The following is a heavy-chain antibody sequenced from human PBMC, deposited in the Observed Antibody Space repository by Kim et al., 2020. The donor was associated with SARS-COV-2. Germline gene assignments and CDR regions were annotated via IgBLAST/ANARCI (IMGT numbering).Heavy chain of an antibody. J-gene: IGHJ6*02. Sequence: SETLSLTCTVSGGSISSYYWSWIRQPPGKGLEWLGYIYYSGNTNYNPSLKSRVTISVDMSKNQFSLKLSSVTAADTAVYYCARAWVAGTTMDVWGQGTTV. V-gene: IGHV4-59*01. CDR1: GGSISSYY. D-gene: IGHD6-19*01. CDR3: ARAWVAGTTMDV. CDR2: IYYSGNT.